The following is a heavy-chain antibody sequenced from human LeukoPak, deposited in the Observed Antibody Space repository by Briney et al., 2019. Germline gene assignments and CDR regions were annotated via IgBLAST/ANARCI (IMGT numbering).Heavy chain of an antibody. CDR3: ARGCRLWSGQYYFDY. D-gene: IGHD3-3*01. CDR2: INHSGST. Sequence: PSETLSLTCTVYGGSFSGYYWSWIRQPPGKGLEWIGEINHSGSTNYNPSLKSRVTISVDTSKNQFSLKLSSVTAADTAVYYCARGCRLWSGQYYFDYWGQGTLVTVSS. J-gene: IGHJ4*02. V-gene: IGHV4-34*01. CDR1: GGSFSGYY.